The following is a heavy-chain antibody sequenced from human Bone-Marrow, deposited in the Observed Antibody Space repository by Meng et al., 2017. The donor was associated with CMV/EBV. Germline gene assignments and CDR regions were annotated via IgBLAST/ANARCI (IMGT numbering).Heavy chain of an antibody. Sequence: GGSLRLSCAASGFIFDDHAMHWVRQAPGKGLEWVSSISWNSGNIAYAASVKCRFTISRDNANNCLYLQMNSLSPENTALYYCVKGGLAQHWGGQGTLVTVSS. J-gene: IGHJ4*02. V-gene: IGHV3-9*01. CDR3: VKGGLAQHW. CDR2: ISWNSGNI. CDR1: GFIFDDHA. D-gene: IGHD3-16*01.